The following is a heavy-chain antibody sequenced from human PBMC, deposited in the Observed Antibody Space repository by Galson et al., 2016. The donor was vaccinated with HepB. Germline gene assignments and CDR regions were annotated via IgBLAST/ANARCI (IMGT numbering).Heavy chain of an antibody. V-gene: IGHV3-33*06. D-gene: IGHD6-19*01. CDR1: GFIFSRYG. Sequence: SLRLSCAASGFIFSRYGMHWVRQAPGKGLEWVAVIWYDGNNKYYADSVKGRFTISRDNSKKMLYLQMNSLRAEDTAIYYCAKDLLPSGAGREDYFDYWGQGTLVTVSS. CDR3: AKDLLPSGAGREDYFDY. J-gene: IGHJ4*02. CDR2: IWYDGNNK.